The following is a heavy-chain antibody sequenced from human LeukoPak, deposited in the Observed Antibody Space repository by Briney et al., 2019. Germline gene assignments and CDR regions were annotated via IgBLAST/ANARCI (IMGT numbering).Heavy chain of an antibody. CDR1: GGSISSYY. V-gene: IGHV4-59*04. D-gene: IGHD2-15*01. CDR2: MFYRGST. Sequence: SETLSLTCTVSGGSISSYYWSWIRQPPGKGLEWIGSMFYRGSTYNASLKSRVTLSVDTSRNQFSLKLSSVTPSDTAIYYCVRQGGWGGAASLIEFWGQGALVTVSS. J-gene: IGHJ4*02. CDR3: VRQGGWGGAASLIEF.